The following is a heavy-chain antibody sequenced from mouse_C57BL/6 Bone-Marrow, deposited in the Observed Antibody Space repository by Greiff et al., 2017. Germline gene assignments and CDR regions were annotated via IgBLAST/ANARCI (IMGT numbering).Heavy chain of an antibody. V-gene: IGHV2-2*01. J-gene: IGHJ3*01. CDR2: IWSGGST. CDR1: GFSLTSSG. CDR3: ARTFAY. Sequence: QVQLQQSGPGLVQPSQSLSITCTVSGFSLTSSGVHWVRQSPGKGLEWLGVIWSGGSTDYNAAFISRLSISKDNSKSQVFFKMNSLQADDTARYYCARTFAYWGQGTLVTVSA.